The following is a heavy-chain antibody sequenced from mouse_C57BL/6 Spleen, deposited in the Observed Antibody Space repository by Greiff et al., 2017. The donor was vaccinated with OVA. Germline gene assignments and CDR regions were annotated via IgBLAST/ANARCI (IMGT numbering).Heavy chain of an antibody. Sequence: QVQLQQPGAELVKPGASVKLSCKASGYTFTSYWMQWVKQRPGQGLEWIGEIDPSDSYTNYNQKFKGKATLTVDTSSSTAYMQLGSLTSEDSAVYYCARRGYGSSHYFDYWGQGTTLTVSS. V-gene: IGHV1-50*01. CDR2: IDPSDSYT. CDR1: GYTFTSYW. CDR3: ARRGYGSSHYFDY. J-gene: IGHJ2*01. D-gene: IGHD1-1*01.